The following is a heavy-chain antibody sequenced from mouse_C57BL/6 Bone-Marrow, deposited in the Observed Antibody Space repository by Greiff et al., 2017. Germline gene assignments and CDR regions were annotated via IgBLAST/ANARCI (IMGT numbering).Heavy chain of an antibody. CDR3: ARSVLSRRYYAMGY. J-gene: IGHJ4*01. CDR1: GYTFTSYW. V-gene: IGHV1-55*01. Sequence: QVQLQQPGAELAKPGASVKLSCKASGYTFTSYWITWVKQRPGQGLEWIGDIYPGSGSTNYNEKFKSKATLTEDKSSSTAYMQLSSLTSEDSAVYYRARSVLSRRYYAMGYWGQGTSGTVSS. CDR2: IYPGSGST.